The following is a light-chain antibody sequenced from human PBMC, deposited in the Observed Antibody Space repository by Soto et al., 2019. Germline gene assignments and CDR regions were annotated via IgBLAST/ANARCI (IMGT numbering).Light chain of an antibody. J-gene: IGKJ4*01. Sequence: DIQMTQSPSSLSASVGDRVTITCRARQNINSYLNWYQQKPGKAPKLLIYAASSLQSGVPSRFSGSGSGTDFTLTISSLQPEDFATYYCQQSYSTPRTFGGGTKVDIK. CDR2: AAS. CDR1: QNINSY. CDR3: QQSYSTPRT. V-gene: IGKV1-39*01.